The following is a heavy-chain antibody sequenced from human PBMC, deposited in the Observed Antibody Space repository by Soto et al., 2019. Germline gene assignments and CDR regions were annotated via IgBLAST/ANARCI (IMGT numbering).Heavy chain of an antibody. CDR3: ARTSAAGKYYYGMDV. Sequence: PGESLKISCKGSGYSFTSYWIGWVRQMPGKGLEWMGIIYPGDSDTRYSPSFQGQVTISADKSISTAYLQWSSLKASDTAMYYCARTSAAGKYYYGMDVWGQGTTDTVSS. J-gene: IGHJ6*02. V-gene: IGHV5-51*01. CDR1: GYSFTSYW. D-gene: IGHD6-13*01. CDR2: IYPGDSDT.